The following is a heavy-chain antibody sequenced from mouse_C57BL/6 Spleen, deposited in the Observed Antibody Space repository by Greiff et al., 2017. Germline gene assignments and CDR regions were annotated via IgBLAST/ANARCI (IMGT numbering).Heavy chain of an antibody. Sequence: QVQLQQSGPGLVAPSQSLSITCTVSGFSLTSYAISWVRQPPGKGLEWLGVIWTGGGTNYNSALKSRLSISKDNSKSQVFLKMNSLQTDDTARYYCAREEGDYELDAMDYWGQGTSVTVSS. CDR3: AREEGDYELDAMDY. CDR1: GFSLTSYA. CDR2: IWTGGGT. V-gene: IGHV2-9-1*01. D-gene: IGHD2-4*01. J-gene: IGHJ4*01.